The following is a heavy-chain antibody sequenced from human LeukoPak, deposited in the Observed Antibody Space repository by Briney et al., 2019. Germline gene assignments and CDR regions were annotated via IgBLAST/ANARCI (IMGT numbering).Heavy chain of an antibody. J-gene: IGHJ3*02. CDR2: IWYDGSNK. D-gene: IGHD4-17*01. V-gene: IGHV3-33*06. CDR1: GFTFSSYC. CDR3: AKDYGDYYPEAFDI. Sequence: GRSLRPSCAASGFTFSSYCMHWVRQAPGKGLEWVAVIWYDGSNKYYADSVKGRFTISRDNSKNTLYLQMNSLRAEDTAVYYCAKDYGDYYPEAFDIWGQGTMVTVSS.